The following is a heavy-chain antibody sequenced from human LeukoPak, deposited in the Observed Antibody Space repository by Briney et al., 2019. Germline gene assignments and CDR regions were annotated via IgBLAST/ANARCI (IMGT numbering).Heavy chain of an antibody. Sequence: SETLSLTCTVSGGSLHSGGCYWTWIRQHPGKGLEWIGYIYYSGSTNYNPSLKSRLTMSLDTSKNQFSLNLGSVTAADTAVYYCARARSFQPYYYDSTGYYVEGYFDLWGRGTLVTVTS. V-gene: IGHV4-31*03. CDR3: ARARSFQPYYYDSTGYYVEGYFDL. CDR2: IYYSGST. D-gene: IGHD3-22*01. CDR1: GGSLHSGGCY. J-gene: IGHJ2*01.